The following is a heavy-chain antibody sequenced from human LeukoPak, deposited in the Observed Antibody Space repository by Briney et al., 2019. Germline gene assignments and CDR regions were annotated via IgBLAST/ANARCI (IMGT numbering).Heavy chain of an antibody. CDR2: ISSSSSYI. V-gene: IGHV3-21*01. CDR1: GFTFSSYS. CDR3: ARDYYGSGSYYNTYYYYYGMDV. Sequence: GRSLRLSCAASGFTFSSYSMNWVRQAPGKGLEWVSSISSSSSYIYYADSVKGRFTISRDNAKNSLYLQMNSLRAEDTAVYYCARDYYGSGSYYNTYYYYYGMDVWGQGTTVTVSS. J-gene: IGHJ6*02. D-gene: IGHD3-10*01.